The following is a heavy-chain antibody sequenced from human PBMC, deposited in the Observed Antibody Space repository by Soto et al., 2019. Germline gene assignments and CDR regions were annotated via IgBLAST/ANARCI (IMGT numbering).Heavy chain of an antibody. CDR2: ISYDGSNK. V-gene: IGHV3-30*18. D-gene: IGHD3-3*01. Sequence: GGSLRLSCAASEFTFSSYGMHWVRQAPGKGLEWVAVISYDGSNKYYADSVKGRFTISRDNSKNTLYLQMNSLRAEDTAVYYYAKPITIFRVVITASFDYWGQGTLDTVSS. J-gene: IGHJ4*02. CDR1: EFTFSSYG. CDR3: AKPITIFRVVITASFDY.